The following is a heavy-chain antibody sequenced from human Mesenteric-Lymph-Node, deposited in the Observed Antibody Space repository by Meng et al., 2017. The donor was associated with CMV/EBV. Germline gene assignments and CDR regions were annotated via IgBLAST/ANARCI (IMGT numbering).Heavy chain of an antibody. CDR2: INPNSGGT. Sequence: ASVKVSCKASGYRFTAYYIHWVRQAPGQGLEWMGWINPNSGGTNYAQKFQGRVTMTRDTSISTAYMELSRLRSDDTAVYYCARGGLVLRFPEGMDVWGQGTTVTVSS. J-gene: IGHJ6*02. CDR1: GYRFTAYY. CDR3: ARGGLVLRFPEGMDV. V-gene: IGHV1-2*02. D-gene: IGHD3-3*01.